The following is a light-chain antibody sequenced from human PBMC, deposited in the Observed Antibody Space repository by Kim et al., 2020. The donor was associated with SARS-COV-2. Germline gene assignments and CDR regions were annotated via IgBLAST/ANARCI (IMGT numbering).Light chain of an antibody. V-gene: IGLV2-23*01. J-gene: IGLJ3*02. CDR3: CSYAGSSTWV. CDR1: SSDVGSYNL. Sequence: GQSVTISCPGTSSDVGSYNLVSWYQQHPGKAPKLVIYEGTKRPSGVSNRFSGSKSGNTASLTISGLQAEDEADYYCCSYAGSSTWVFGGGTKLTVL. CDR2: EGT.